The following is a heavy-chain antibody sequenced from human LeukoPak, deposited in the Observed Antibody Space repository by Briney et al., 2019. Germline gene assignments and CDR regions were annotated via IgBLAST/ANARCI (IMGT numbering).Heavy chain of an antibody. CDR2: ISSSSSYI. V-gene: IGHV3-21*01. Sequence: GGSLRLSCAASGFTFSSYSMNWVRQAPGKGLEWVSSISSSSSYIYYADSVKGRFTISRDNAKNSLYLQMNSLRAEDTAVYYCARLRRLGELLYFDYWGQGTLVTVSS. CDR1: GFTFSSYS. J-gene: IGHJ4*02. CDR3: ARLRRLGELLYFDY. D-gene: IGHD3-10*01.